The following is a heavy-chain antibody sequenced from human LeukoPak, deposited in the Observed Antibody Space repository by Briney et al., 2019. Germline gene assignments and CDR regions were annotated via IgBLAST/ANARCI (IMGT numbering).Heavy chain of an antibody. Sequence: GGSLRLSCAASGFSFSSYWMHWVRQAPGKGLVWVSRINKDGSTTSYADSVKGRLTISRDNAKNTLYVQMNSLRVEDTAVYYCARDRSGSSFDPWGQGTLVTVSS. J-gene: IGHJ5*02. V-gene: IGHV3-74*01. CDR1: GFSFSSYW. CDR2: INKDGSTT. D-gene: IGHD6-19*01. CDR3: ARDRSGSSFDP.